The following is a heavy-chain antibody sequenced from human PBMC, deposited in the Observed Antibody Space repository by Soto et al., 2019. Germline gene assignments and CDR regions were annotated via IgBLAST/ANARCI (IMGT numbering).Heavy chain of an antibody. CDR1: GYTFNRHG. Sequence: QVHLVQSGGEVKKPGASVKVSCKASGYTFNRHGITWVRQASGQGLEWLGWISGYNGDINYEQKFQGRVTLSSDTLTSTVYLELKSLRFDDTAVYYCARVRIVGAREIDFWGQGTLVIVSS. CDR3: ARVRIVGAREIDF. J-gene: IGHJ4*02. D-gene: IGHD1-26*01. CDR2: ISGYNGDI. V-gene: IGHV1-18*04.